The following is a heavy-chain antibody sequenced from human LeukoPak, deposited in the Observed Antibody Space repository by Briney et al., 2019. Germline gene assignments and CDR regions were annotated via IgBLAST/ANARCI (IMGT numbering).Heavy chain of an antibody. D-gene: IGHD1-26*01. CDR1: GFTFDDYA. J-gene: IGHJ4*02. Sequence: PGGSLRLYCAASGFTFDDYAMHWVRQAPGKGLEWVSGISWNSGSIGYADSVKGRFTISRDNAKNSLYLQMNSLRAEDTALYYCAKAPTGATRAFDYWGQGTLVTVSS. V-gene: IGHV3-9*01. CDR3: AKAPTGATRAFDY. CDR2: ISWNSGSI.